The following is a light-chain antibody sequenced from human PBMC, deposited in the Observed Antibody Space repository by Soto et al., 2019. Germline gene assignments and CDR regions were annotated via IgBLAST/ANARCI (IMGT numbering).Light chain of an antibody. Sequence: DIQMTQSPSSLSASVGDRVTITCRASQGIGNYLAWYQQKPGQVPKLLIYAASTLQSGVPSRFSGSGSGTDFTLTISSLQHEDVATYYRQKYNSAPWTFGQGTKVEIK. J-gene: IGKJ1*01. V-gene: IGKV1-27*01. CDR3: QKYNSAPWT. CDR1: QGIGNY. CDR2: AAS.